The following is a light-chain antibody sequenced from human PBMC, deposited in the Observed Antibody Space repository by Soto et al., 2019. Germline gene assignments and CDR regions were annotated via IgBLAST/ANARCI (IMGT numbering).Light chain of an antibody. CDR1: YSNIGAGYE. CDR2: GHN. V-gene: IGLV1-40*01. Sequence: QSVLTQPPSVSGAPGQRVTISCTGSYSNIGAGYEVHWYQQIPGTAPKLLISGHNNRPSGVPDRFSGSKSGTSASLAISGLRPEDEADYFCASWDATLSGWVFGGGTKLTVL. CDR3: ASWDATLSGWV. J-gene: IGLJ3*02.